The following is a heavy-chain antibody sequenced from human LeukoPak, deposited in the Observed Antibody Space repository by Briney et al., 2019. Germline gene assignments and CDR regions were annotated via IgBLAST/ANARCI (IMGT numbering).Heavy chain of an antibody. V-gene: IGHV3-30*04. CDR3: ARDRKSVVVAATLAYYFDY. D-gene: IGHD2-15*01. Sequence: GGSLRLSCAASGFTFSSYAMHWVRQAPGKGLEWVAVISYDGSNKYYADSVKGRFTISRDNPKNTLYLQMNSLRAEDTAVYYCARDRKSVVVAATLAYYFDYWGQGTLVTVSS. J-gene: IGHJ4*02. CDR1: GFTFSSYA. CDR2: ISYDGSNK.